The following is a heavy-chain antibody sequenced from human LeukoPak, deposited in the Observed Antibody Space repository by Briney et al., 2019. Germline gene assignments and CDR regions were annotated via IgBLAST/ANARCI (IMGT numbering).Heavy chain of an antibody. V-gene: IGHV4-30-4*01. CDR2: IYYSGST. J-gene: IGHJ3*02. Sequence: SQTLSLTCTVSGGSISSGDYYWSWIRQPPGKGLEWIGYIYYSGSTYYNPSLKSRVTISVDTSKNQFSLKLSSVTAADTAVYYCARGTASSYYYDSSSYVRRAFDIWGQGTMVTVSS. D-gene: IGHD3-22*01. CDR1: GGSISSGDYY. CDR3: ARGTASSYYYDSSSYVRRAFDI.